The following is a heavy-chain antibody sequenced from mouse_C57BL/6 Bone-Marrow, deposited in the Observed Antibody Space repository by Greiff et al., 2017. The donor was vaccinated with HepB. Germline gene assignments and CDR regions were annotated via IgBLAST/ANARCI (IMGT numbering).Heavy chain of an antibody. Sequence: EVQVVESGGGLVQPGGSLSLSCAASGFTFTDYYMSWVRQPPGKALEWLGFIRNKANGYTTEYSASVKGRFTISRDNSQSILYLQMNALRAEDSATYYCARLRWLLPYFDYWGQGTTLTVSS. J-gene: IGHJ2*01. V-gene: IGHV7-3*01. CDR2: IRNKANGYTT. CDR3: ARLRWLLPYFDY. D-gene: IGHD2-3*01. CDR1: GFTFTDYY.